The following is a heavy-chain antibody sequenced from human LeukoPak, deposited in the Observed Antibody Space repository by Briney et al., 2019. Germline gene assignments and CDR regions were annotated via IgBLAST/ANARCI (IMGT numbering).Heavy chain of an antibody. CDR1: GYTFTTYW. V-gene: IGHV5-51*01. Sequence: GESLRISCQGSGYTFTTYWIAWVRPMTGKGRECMGIIYPGDSDTRYSPSFQGQVTISADKSISTAYLQWSSLKASDTALYYCARHAILGATRSHLDIWGQGTMVAVSP. D-gene: IGHD1-26*01. J-gene: IGHJ3*02. CDR3: ARHAILGATRSHLDI. CDR2: IYPGDSDT.